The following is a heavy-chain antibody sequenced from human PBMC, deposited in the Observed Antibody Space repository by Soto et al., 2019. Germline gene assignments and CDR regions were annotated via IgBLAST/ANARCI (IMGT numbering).Heavy chain of an antibody. Sequence: EVQLVESGGGLVKPGGSLSLSCAASGFTFSKVWMSWVRQAPGKGLEWVGRIKRRADGGTTDYATPVRGRFTVSRDESKNTLYLQTNSLKTEDTAVYYCTAGYCSGGSCYSVVYWGQVTLVTVSS. J-gene: IGHJ4*02. CDR2: IKRRADGGTT. V-gene: IGHV3-15*01. CDR3: TAGYCSGGSCYSVVY. CDR1: GFTFSKVW. D-gene: IGHD2-15*01.